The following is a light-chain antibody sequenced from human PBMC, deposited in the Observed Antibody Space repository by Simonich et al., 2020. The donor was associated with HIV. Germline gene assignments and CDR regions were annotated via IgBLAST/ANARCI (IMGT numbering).Light chain of an antibody. Sequence: EIVLTQSPGTLSLSPGERATLSCRASQSISSSYLGWYQQKPGQAPRFLIYGTSNRVTGIPDRFSGSGSGTDFTLTISSLQAEDVAVYYCQQYYNTPPTFGQGTRLEIK. J-gene: IGKJ5*01. CDR2: GTS. CDR3: QQYYNTPPT. V-gene: IGKV3-20*01. CDR1: QSISSSY.